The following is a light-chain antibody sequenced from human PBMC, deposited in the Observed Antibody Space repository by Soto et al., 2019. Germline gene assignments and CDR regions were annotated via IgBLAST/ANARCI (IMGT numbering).Light chain of an antibody. CDR3: QQYYTYWT. J-gene: IGKJ1*01. CDR1: QSISSW. CDR2: DAS. V-gene: IGKV1-5*01. Sequence: DIQMTQSPSTLSASVGDRVTITCRASQSISSWLAWYQQKPGKAPTLLIYDASSLESGVPSRFSGGGSGTEFTLTISSLQPDDFATYYCQQYYTYWTFGQGTKVEIK.